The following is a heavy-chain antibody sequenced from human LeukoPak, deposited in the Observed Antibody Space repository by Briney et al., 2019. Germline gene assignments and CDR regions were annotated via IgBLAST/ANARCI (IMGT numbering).Heavy chain of an antibody. V-gene: IGHV1-69*05. J-gene: IGHJ6*03. D-gene: IGHD2-2*01. Sequence: GSSVKVSCKASGDTFSSYAISWVRQAPGQGLEWMGRIIPIFGTANYAQKFQGRVTMTRDTSISTAYMELSRLRSDDTAVYYCARNVVPAAQYYYYMDVWGKGTTVTVSS. CDR1: GDTFSSYA. CDR3: ARNVVPAAQYYYYMDV. CDR2: IIPIFGTA.